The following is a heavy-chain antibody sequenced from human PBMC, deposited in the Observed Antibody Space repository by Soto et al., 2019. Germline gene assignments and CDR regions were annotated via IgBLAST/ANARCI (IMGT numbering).Heavy chain of an antibody. J-gene: IGHJ4*02. D-gene: IGHD5-12*01. CDR3: ARGQEGIVATH. CDR1: GVSLTGYY. V-gene: IGHV4-34*01. CDR2: IKDGGST. Sequence: QVQLQQWGAGLLKPSETLSLTCAVNGVSLTGYYWSWIRQPPGKGLEWIGEIKDGGSTNYSPSLRSRVTISADTSKNQFSLRLNSVTAADTAVYFCARGQEGIVATHWDQGTLVTVSS.